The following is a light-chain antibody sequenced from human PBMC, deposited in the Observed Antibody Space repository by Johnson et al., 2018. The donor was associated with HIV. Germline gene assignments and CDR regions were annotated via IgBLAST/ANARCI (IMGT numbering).Light chain of an antibody. CDR1: SSNIGNNY. J-gene: IGLJ1*01. V-gene: IGLV1-51*01. CDR3: GTWDTSLSARGV. CDR2: DNN. Sequence: QSVLTQPPSVSAAPGQKVTISCSGSSSNIGNNYVSWYQQLPGTAPKLLIYDNNKRPSGIPDRFSGSKSGATATLGITGLQTGDEADYCCGTWDTSLSARGVFGTGTKVTVL.